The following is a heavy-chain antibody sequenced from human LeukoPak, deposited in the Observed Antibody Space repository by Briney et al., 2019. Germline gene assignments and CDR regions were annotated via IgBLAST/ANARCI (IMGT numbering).Heavy chain of an antibody. D-gene: IGHD1-26*01. V-gene: IGHV3-48*03. Sequence: GGSLRLSCAASGFTFSSYEMNWVRQAPGKWLEWVSYISSSGSTIYYADSVKGRFTISRDNAKNSLYLQMNSLRAEDTAVYYCASTTPRTQLAFDIWGQGTMVTVSS. CDR3: ASTTPRTQLAFDI. CDR1: GFTFSSYE. J-gene: IGHJ3*02. CDR2: ISSSGSTI.